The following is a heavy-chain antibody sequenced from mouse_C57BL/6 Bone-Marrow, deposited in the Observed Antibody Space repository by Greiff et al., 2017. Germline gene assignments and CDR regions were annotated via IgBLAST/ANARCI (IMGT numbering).Heavy chain of an antibody. CDR1: GFTFSDYY. D-gene: IGHD2-12*01. V-gene: IGHV5-16*01. J-gene: IGHJ2*01. Sequence: EVQLVESEGGLVQPGSSMKLSCTASGFTFSDYYMAWVRQVPEKGLEWVANINYDGSSTYYLDSLKSRFIFSRDNAKNILYLHMSSLKSEDTATYYCARGYDDYCDYWGQGTTLTVSS. CDR3: ARGYDDYCDY. CDR2: INYDGSST.